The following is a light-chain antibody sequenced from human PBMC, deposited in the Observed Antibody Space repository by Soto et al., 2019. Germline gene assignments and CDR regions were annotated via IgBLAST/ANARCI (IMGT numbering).Light chain of an antibody. V-gene: IGLV2-14*01. CDR1: SSDVGGYNY. CDR3: SSYTSSSTGDV. Sequence: QSVLTQPASVSGSPGQSITISCTGTSSDVGGYNYVSWYQQHPGKSPKLMIYDVSNRPSGVSNRFSGSKSGNTASLTISVLQSEDEADYYCSSYTSSSTGDVFGTGTKLTVL. J-gene: IGLJ1*01. CDR2: DVS.